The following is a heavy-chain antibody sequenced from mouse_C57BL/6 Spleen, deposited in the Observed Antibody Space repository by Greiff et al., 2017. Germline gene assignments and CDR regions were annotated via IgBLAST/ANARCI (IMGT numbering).Heavy chain of an antibody. CDR2: IDPSDSYT. CDR3: ARTGYGSNYSWFAY. CDR1: GYTFTSYW. Sequence: VQLQQPGAELVRPGTSVKLSCKASGYTFTSYWMHWVKQRPGQGLEWIGVIDPSDSYTNYNQKFKGKATLTVDTSSRTAYMQLSSLTSEDAAVYDCARTGYGSNYSWFAYWGQGTLVTVSA. D-gene: IGHD1-1*01. V-gene: IGHV1-59*01. J-gene: IGHJ3*01.